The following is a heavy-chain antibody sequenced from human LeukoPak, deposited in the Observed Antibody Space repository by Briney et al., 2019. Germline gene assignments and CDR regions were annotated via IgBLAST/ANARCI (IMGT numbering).Heavy chain of an antibody. CDR1: GFTFSSYW. CDR2: IKQDGSEK. J-gene: IGHJ4*02. V-gene: IGHV3-7*01. D-gene: IGHD6-19*01. CDR3: ARGAVADSIDY. Sequence: GGSLRLSCAASGFTFSSYWMSWVRQAPGKGLEWVANIKQDGSEKYYVDSVKGRFTISRDNAKNSLSLQMNSLRAEDTAVYYCARGAVADSIDYWGQGTLVTVSS.